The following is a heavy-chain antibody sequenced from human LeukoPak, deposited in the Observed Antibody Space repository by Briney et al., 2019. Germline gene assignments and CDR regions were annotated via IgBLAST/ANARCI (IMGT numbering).Heavy chain of an antibody. CDR3: ARSYSSGWYYFDY. J-gene: IGHJ4*02. V-gene: IGHV3-48*01. D-gene: IGHD6-19*01. CDR2: ISSSSSTI. Sequence: GGSLRLSCAASGFTFSSYEMNWVRQAPGKGLEWVSYISSSSSTIYYADSVKGRFTISRDNAKNSLYLQMNSLRAEDTAVYYCARSYSSGWYYFDYWGQGTLVTVSS. CDR1: GFTFSSYE.